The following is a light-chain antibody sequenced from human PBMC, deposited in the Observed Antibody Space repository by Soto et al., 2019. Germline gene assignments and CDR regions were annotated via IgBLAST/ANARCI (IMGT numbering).Light chain of an antibody. CDR2: DAS. J-gene: IGKJ5*01. CDR1: QSVSSN. V-gene: IGKV3-11*01. Sequence: DIVLKQSPGTLSLSPGEGAPLSCRASQSVSSNHLAWYQQKPGQAPRLLIFDASTRATGIPARFTASGSGTDFTLTISSLEPEDFAVYYCQQRSNWPITVGKGKRLEIK. CDR3: QQRSNWPIT.